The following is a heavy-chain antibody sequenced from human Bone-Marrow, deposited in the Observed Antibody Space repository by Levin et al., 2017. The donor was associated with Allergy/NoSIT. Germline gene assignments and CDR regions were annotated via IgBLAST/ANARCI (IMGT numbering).Heavy chain of an antibody. Sequence: GGSLRLSCAASGFAFSDTWMNWVRQAPGKGLEWVGRIKTKTDGGAADYAAPVKGRFAISRDDSKNTLYLQMNSLKIEDTAVYYCSLQYFDYWGQGALVTVSS. V-gene: IGHV3-15*07. D-gene: IGHD5-24*01. CDR1: GFAFSDTW. CDR2: IKTKTDGGAA. CDR3: SLQYFDY. J-gene: IGHJ4*02.